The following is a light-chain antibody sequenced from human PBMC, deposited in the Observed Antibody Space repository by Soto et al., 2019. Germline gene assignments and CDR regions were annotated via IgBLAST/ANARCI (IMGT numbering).Light chain of an antibody. V-gene: IGKV3-11*01. CDR2: GAS. Sequence: IVLTQSPGTLSLSPWERATLSCRASQSVSNNYLAWYQQKHGQAPRLLIYGASYRYTGIPARFSGSGSGTDFTLTISSLETEDFAVYYCQQRSNWPPITFGQGTRLEN. CDR3: QQRSNWPPIT. J-gene: IGKJ5*01. CDR1: QSVSNNY.